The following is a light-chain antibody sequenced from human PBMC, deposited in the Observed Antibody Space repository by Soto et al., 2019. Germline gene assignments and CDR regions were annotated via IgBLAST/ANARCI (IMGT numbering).Light chain of an antibody. Sequence: MTQSPATLSVSPGDRGTLSCRASQSISSRLAWYQQKPGKAPKLLIYDASTLESGIPSRFSGSGSGTEFTLTISSLQSEDFAAYYCQQYNNWPYTFGQGTKVDIK. CDR2: DAS. CDR3: QQYNNWPYT. CDR1: QSISSR. J-gene: IGKJ2*01. V-gene: IGKV1-5*01.